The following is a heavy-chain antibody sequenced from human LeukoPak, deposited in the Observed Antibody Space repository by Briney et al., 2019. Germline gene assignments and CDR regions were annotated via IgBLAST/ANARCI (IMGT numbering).Heavy chain of an antibody. V-gene: IGHV4-61*02. D-gene: IGHD3-22*01. CDR2: VYSSGST. CDR3: ARDSHDSSGSGAFDI. Sequence: PSETLSLTCTVSGGSISSGSYYWSWIRQPAGKGLEWIGRVYSSGSTDYNPSLKSRLSISVDTSKNQFSLKLSSVTAADTAVYYCARDSHDSSGSGAFDIWGQGTMVTVSS. J-gene: IGHJ3*02. CDR1: GGSISSGSYY.